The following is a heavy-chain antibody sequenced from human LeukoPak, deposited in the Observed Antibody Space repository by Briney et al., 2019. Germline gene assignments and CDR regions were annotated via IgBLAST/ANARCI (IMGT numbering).Heavy chain of an antibody. J-gene: IGHJ1*01. CDR1: GFTFNRCW. Sequence: GGSLKLSCVVSGFTFNRCWMNWVRQAPGKGLEWVAHINPDGRDTYYVDSVKGRFTISRDNAQNSMYLQMNSLRVEDTAVYYCTSWGDTTAEYFQRWGQGTLVTVSS. V-gene: IGHV3-7*01. CDR3: TSWGDTTAEYFQR. D-gene: IGHD2-21*02. CDR2: INPDGRDT.